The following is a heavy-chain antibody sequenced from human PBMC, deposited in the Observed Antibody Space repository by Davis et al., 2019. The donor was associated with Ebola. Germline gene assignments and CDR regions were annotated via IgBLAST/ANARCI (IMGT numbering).Heavy chain of an antibody. V-gene: IGHV4-34*01. CDR3: AREPDWGLYYYYGMDV. CDR2: INHSGST. Sequence: SETLSLTCAVYGSSFSRYDWSLIRQPPGKGLEWIGEINHSGSTNYNPSLKRRVTISVDTSKNQFSLKLSSVTDADTAVYYCAREPDWGLYYYYGMDVWGQGTTVTVSS. D-gene: IGHD7-27*01. CDR1: GSSFSRYD. J-gene: IGHJ6*02.